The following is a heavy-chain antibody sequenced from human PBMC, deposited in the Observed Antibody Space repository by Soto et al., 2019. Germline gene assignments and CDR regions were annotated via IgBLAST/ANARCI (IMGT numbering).Heavy chain of an antibody. CDR3: ARDRAYNRFDF. CDR1: EFTFSTSW. Sequence: EMQLVESGGGLVQPGGSLRLSCVDSEFTFSTSWLTWVRQAPGKGLEWVANIKEDGSAKNYVDSVKGRFTISRDNAKNSLFLQMNSLRDEDTAVYYCARDRAYNRFDFWGQGTPVTVSS. V-gene: IGHV3-7*01. CDR2: IKEDGSAK. D-gene: IGHD3-10*01. J-gene: IGHJ5*01.